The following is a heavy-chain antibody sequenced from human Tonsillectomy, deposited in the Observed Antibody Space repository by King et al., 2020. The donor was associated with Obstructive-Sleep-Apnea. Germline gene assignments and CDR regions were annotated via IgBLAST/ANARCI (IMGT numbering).Heavy chain of an antibody. CDR3: ARGDNALAISSSWFDP. J-gene: IGHJ5*02. Sequence: VQLQESGPGLVKPSETLSLTCNVSGGSISTYYWSWIRQPPGRGLEWVGCIYYSGITNYNPSLESRVTMSVDTSRNQFTLKLTSGTDADTAVYYCARGDNALAISSSWFDPWGQGTLVSVSS. CDR2: IYYSGIT. D-gene: IGHD6-6*01. CDR1: GGSISTYY. V-gene: IGHV4-59*01.